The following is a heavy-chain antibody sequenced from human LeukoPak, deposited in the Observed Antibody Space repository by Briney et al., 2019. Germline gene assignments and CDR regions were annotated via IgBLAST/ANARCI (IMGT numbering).Heavy chain of an antibody. V-gene: IGHV4-34*01. D-gene: IGHD1-1*01. J-gene: IGHJ5*02. CDR1: GESFSGYY. Sequence: PSETLSLTCAVYGESFSGYYWNWIRQPPGKGLEWIGEINHSGSTNYNPSLKSRVTISLDTSKNQFSLKLSSVTAADTAVYYCAREGTAGTNLNWFDPWGQGTLVTVSS. CDR3: AREGTAGTNLNWFDP. CDR2: INHSGST.